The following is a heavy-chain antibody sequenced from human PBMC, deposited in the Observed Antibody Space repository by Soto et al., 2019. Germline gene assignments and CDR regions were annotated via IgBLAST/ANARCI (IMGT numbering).Heavy chain of an antibody. CDR2: ISPFNGNT. V-gene: IGHV1-18*01. D-gene: IGHD1-1*01. Sequence: ASVKVSCKASGYTFTSYGISWVRQAPGQGLEWMGWISPFNGNTNYGQTLQGRVTLTTDTSASTAYMELSSLRSEDTAVYYCAREGTYYWGQGTLVTVSS. J-gene: IGHJ4*02. CDR1: GYTFTSYG. CDR3: AREGTYY.